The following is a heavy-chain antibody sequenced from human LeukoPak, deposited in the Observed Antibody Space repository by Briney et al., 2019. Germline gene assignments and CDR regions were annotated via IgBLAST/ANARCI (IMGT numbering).Heavy chain of an antibody. Sequence: PGGSLRLSCAASGFTFSSYWMSWVRQAPGKGLEWVANIKQDGSEKYYVDSVKGRFTISRDNAKNSLYLQMNSLRAEDTAVYYCARDGSGYDPPPHFDYWGQGTLVTVSS. CDR1: GFTFSSYW. CDR3: ARDGSGYDPPPHFDY. CDR2: IKQDGSEK. D-gene: IGHD5-12*01. J-gene: IGHJ4*02. V-gene: IGHV3-7*01.